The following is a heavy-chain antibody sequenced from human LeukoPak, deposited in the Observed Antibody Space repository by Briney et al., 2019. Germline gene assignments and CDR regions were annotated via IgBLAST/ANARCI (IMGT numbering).Heavy chain of an antibody. Sequence: SETLSLTCTVSGGSISSGGYYWSWTRQPPGKGLEWIGYIYYSGSTYYNPSLKSRVTISVDTSKNQFSLKLSSVTAADTAVYYCARGFGYYDFWSGYYNWFDPWGQGTLVTVSS. D-gene: IGHD3-3*01. CDR3: ARGFGYYDFWSGYYNWFDP. V-gene: IGHV4-30-4*01. CDR1: GGSISSGGYY. CDR2: IYYSGST. J-gene: IGHJ5*02.